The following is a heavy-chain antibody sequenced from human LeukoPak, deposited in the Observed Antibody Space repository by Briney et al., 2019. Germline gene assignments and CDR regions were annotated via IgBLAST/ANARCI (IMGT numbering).Heavy chain of an antibody. Sequence: GRSLRLSCAASGFTFSSYGMHWVRQAPGKGLEWVAVISYDGSNKYYADSVKGRFTISRDNSKNTLYLQMNSLRAEDTAVYYCAKEVEYQLLQYYYYGMGVWGKGTTVTVSS. CDR3: AKEVEYQLLQYYYYGMGV. J-gene: IGHJ6*04. V-gene: IGHV3-30*18. CDR1: GFTFSSYG. CDR2: ISYDGSNK. D-gene: IGHD2-2*01.